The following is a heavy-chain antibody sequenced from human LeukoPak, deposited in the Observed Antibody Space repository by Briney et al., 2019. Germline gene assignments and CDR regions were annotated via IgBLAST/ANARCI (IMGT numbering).Heavy chain of an antibody. CDR3: ARDRDWYSFDS. CDR2: IKQDGTEK. CDR1: GLTFRSYW. Sequence: GGSLRLSFAASGLTFRSYWMSWVRQGPGKGLEWVANIKQDGTEKFYVDSVKGRFTISRDNAKNSLYLQMNSLRAEDTAVYYCARDRDWYSFDSWGQGTLVTVSS. J-gene: IGHJ4*02. V-gene: IGHV3-7*03. D-gene: IGHD6-19*01.